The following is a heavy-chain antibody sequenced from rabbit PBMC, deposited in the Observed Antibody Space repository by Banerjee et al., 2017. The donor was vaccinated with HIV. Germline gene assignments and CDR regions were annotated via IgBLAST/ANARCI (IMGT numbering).Heavy chain of an antibody. CDR3: ARSGYADYDYGGAFHP. J-gene: IGHJ2*01. CDR2: IYGGSSGNS. CDR1: GFSFSNKYA. Sequence: QQQLEESGGGLVKPGGSLTLTCTASGFSFSNKYAMCWVRPAPGKGLEWIACIYGGSSGNSFYASWAKGRFTISKTSSTTVTLQVTSLTAADTATYFCARSGYADYDYGGAFHPWGPGTLVTVS. D-gene: IGHD2-1*01. V-gene: IGHV1S45*01.